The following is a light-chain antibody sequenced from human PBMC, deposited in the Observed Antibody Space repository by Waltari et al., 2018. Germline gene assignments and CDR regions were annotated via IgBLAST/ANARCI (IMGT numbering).Light chain of an antibody. CDR2: GTS. CDR3: QQYDGSVLT. J-gene: IGKJ4*01. Sequence: CRAGQGVSSIALVWLQHKPGQAPSLVIYGTSNRATGFPDRFSGSGSATDFTLTISRLEPEDFAMYYCQQYDGSVLTFGGGTKVEL. V-gene: IGKV3-20*01. CDR1: QGVSSIA.